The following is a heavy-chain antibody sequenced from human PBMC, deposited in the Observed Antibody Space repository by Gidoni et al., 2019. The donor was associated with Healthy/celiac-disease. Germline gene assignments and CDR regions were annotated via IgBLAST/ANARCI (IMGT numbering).Heavy chain of an antibody. CDR3: ARGGRETNWNPTYYYYYGMDV. CDR2: IYYSGST. V-gene: IGHV4-59*01. D-gene: IGHD1-1*01. J-gene: IGHJ6*02. Sequence: QVQLQESGPGLVKPSETLSLPCTVSGGAISSYYWSWIRQPPGKGLEWIGYIYYSGSTNYNPSLKSRVTISVDTSKNQFSLKLSSVPAADTAVYYCARGGRETNWNPTYYYYYGMDVWGQGTTVTVSS. CDR1: GGAISSYY.